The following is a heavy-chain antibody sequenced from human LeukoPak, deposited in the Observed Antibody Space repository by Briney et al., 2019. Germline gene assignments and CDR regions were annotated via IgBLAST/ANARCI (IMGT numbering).Heavy chain of an antibody. D-gene: IGHD3-9*01. CDR3: ARSPTYGYFDWSPYYYYGMDV. CDR2: ISSSSTI. Sequence: GGSLRLSCAASGFTFSSYSMNWVRQAPGKGLEWVSYISSSSTIYYADPVKGRFTISRDNAKNSLYLQMNSLRDEDTAVYYCARSPTYGYFDWSPYYYYGMDVWGQGTTVTVSS. V-gene: IGHV3-48*02. CDR1: GFTFSSYS. J-gene: IGHJ6*02.